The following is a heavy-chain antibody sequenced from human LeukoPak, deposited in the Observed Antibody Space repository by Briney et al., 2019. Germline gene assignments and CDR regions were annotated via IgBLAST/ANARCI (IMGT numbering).Heavy chain of an antibody. CDR2: IKQDGSEK. Sequence: GGSLRLSCVASGFTFSSYWMSWVRQAPGKGLEWVANIKQDGSEKYYVDSVKGRFTISRDNARDSLYLQMNSLRAEDTVVYYCARVGYRYYYYGMDVWGQGTTVTVSS. J-gene: IGHJ6*02. V-gene: IGHV3-7*01. CDR3: ARVGYRYYYYGMDV. D-gene: IGHD5-12*01. CDR1: GFTFSSYW.